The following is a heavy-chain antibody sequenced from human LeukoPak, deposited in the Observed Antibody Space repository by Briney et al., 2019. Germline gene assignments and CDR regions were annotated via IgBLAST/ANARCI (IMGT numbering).Heavy chain of an antibody. CDR2: ISKSGSTI. CDR1: GFTFSSYE. Sequence: SGGSLRLSCAASGFTFSSYEMNWVRQAPGKGLEWVSYISKSGSTIYYADSVKGRFTISRDNAKNSLYLQMNSLRGEDTAVYYCARDHCSGGRCYPLGYWGQGTLVTVSS. D-gene: IGHD2-15*01. CDR3: ARDHCSGGRCYPLGY. J-gene: IGHJ4*02. V-gene: IGHV3-48*03.